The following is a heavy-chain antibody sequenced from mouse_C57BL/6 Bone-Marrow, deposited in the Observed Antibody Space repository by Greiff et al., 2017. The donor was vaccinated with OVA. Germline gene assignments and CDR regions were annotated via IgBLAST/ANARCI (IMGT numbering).Heavy chain of an antibody. CDR1: GFTFSSYA. J-gene: IGHJ2*01. CDR2: ISDGGSYT. CDR3: ARVDSSGFDY. V-gene: IGHV5-4*01. Sequence: DVHLVESGGGLVKPGGSLKLSCAASGFTFSSYAMSWVRQTPEKRLEWVATISDGGSYTYYPDNVKGRFTISRDNAKNNLYLQMSHLKSEDTAMYYCARVDSSGFDYWGQGTTLTVSS. D-gene: IGHD3-2*02.